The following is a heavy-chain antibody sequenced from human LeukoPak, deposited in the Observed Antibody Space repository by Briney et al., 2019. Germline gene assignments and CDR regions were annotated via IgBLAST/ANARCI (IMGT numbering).Heavy chain of an antibody. CDR2: IYYSGST. J-gene: IGHJ3*02. CDR3: ARDEQQLVHDAFDI. CDR1: GGSISSYY. Sequence: PSETLSLTCTVSGGSISSYYWSWIRQPPGKGLEWIGYIYYSGSTYYNPSLKSRVTISVDTSKNQFSLKLSSVTAADTAVYYCARDEQQLVHDAFDIWGQGTMVTVSS. V-gene: IGHV4-59*06. D-gene: IGHD6-13*01.